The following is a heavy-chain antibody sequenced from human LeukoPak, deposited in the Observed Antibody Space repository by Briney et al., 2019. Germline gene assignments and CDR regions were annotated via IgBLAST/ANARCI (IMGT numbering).Heavy chain of an antibody. CDR3: ARTVAGKLVFDD. CDR1: GGSISSYY. V-gene: IGHV4-59*12. D-gene: IGHD6-19*01. Sequence: SETLSLTCTVSGGSISSYYWSWIRQPPGKGLEWIGYIYYSGSTYDSPSLKSRVTTSVDTSKNQFSLKLSSVTAADTAMYYCARTVAGKLVFDDWGQGTLVTVSS. CDR2: IYYSGST. J-gene: IGHJ4*02.